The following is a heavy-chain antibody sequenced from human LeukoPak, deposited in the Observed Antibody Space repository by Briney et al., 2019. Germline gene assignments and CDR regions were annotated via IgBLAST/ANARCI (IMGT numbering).Heavy chain of an antibody. CDR3: ASDRAVGYDFWSGYYSDV. CDR1: DDSISTSSHY. J-gene: IGHJ6*04. Sequence: PSETLSLTCTVSDDSISTSSHYWGWIRQPPGKGLEWIGSISDSGNTYYNPSLKTRVTISVDTSEIQISLRLTSVTAADTAVYYCASDRAVGYDFWSGYYSDVWGKGTTVIVSS. D-gene: IGHD3/OR15-3a*01. V-gene: IGHV4-39*07. CDR2: ISDSGNT.